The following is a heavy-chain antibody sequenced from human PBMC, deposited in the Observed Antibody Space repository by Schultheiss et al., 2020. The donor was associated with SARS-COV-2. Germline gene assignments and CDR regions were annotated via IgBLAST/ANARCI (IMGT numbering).Heavy chain of an antibody. CDR3: AREGATKFDY. D-gene: IGHD1-26*01. CDR1: GGSISSGGYY. J-gene: IGHJ4*02. Sequence: SQTLSLTCTVSGGSISSGGYYWSWIRQPPGKGLEWIGSIYYSGSTYYNPSLKSRVTISVDTSKNQFSLKLSSVTAADTAVYYCAREGATKFDYWGQGTLVTVSS. V-gene: IGHV4-39*07. CDR2: IYYSGST.